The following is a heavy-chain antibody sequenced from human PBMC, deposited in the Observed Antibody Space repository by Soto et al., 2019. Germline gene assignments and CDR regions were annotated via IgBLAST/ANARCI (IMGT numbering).Heavy chain of an antibody. J-gene: IGHJ4*02. V-gene: IGHV3-48*02. Sequence: EVQLVESGGGLVQPGGSLRLSCAASGFTFSTYNMNWVRQAPGEGLEWVSFISSDGSSIRYADSVKGRFTISRDNAKNSLYLQMNSLRDEDTAVYYCARDPYYYDNSGYYPKDYWGQGTLVTVSS. D-gene: IGHD3-22*01. CDR3: ARDPYYYDNSGYYPKDY. CDR2: ISSDGSSI. CDR1: GFTFSTYN.